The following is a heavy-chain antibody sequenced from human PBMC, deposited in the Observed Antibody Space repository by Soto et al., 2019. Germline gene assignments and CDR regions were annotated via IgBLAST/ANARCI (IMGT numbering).Heavy chain of an antibody. J-gene: IGHJ4*02. CDR2: FDPEDGET. CDR3: ARDPRTIFGVVIIETFDY. D-gene: IGHD3-3*01. V-gene: IGHV1-24*01. CDR1: GYTLTQLS. Sequence: ASVKVSCKVSGYTLTQLSMHWVRQAPGKGLEWMGRFDPEDGETIYAQKLQGRVTMTTDTSTSTAYMELRSLRSDDTAVYYCARDPRTIFGVVIIETFDYWGQGTLVTVSS.